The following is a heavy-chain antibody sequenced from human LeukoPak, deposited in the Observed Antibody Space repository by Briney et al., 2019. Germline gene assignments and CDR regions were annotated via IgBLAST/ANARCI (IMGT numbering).Heavy chain of an antibody. CDR2: ISGSGGST. CDR1: GFTFNSYG. D-gene: IGHD2-15*01. CDR3: AKDKRYCSGGSCYSDFDY. Sequence: PGGSLRLSCAASGFTFNSYGMSWVRQAPGKGLEWVSAISGSGGSTYYADSVKGRFTISRDNSKNTLYLQMNSLRAEDTAVYYCAKDKRYCSGGSCYSDFDYWGQGTLVTVSS. V-gene: IGHV3-23*01. J-gene: IGHJ4*02.